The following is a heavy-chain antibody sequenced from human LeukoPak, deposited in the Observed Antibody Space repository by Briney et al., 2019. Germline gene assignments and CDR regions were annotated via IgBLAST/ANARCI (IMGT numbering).Heavy chain of an antibody. V-gene: IGHV3-74*01. CDR2: ITSDGRST. Sequence: GGSLRLSRAASGFTFSNYWMHWVHQAPGKGLVWVSRITSDGRSTSYADSVKGRFTMSRDNAKNTLYLQMSSLRAEDTAVYYCVRGYGTSSVYFDNWGQGTLVTVSS. J-gene: IGHJ4*02. CDR1: GFTFSNYW. CDR3: VRGYGTSSVYFDN. D-gene: IGHD6-6*01.